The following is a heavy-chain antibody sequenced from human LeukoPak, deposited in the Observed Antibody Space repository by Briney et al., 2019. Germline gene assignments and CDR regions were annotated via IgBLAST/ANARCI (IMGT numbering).Heavy chain of an antibody. V-gene: IGHV4-34*01. CDR2: INHSGST. J-gene: IGHJ3*02. CDR3: ARGLDITMIVVVTTPDAFDI. CDR1: GGSFSGYY. Sequence: SETLSLTCAVYGGSFSGYYWSWIRQPPGKGLEWIGEINHSGSTNYNPSLKSRVTISVDTSKNQFSLKLSSVTAADTAVYYCARGLDITMIVVVTTPDAFDIWGQGTMVTVSS. D-gene: IGHD3-22*01.